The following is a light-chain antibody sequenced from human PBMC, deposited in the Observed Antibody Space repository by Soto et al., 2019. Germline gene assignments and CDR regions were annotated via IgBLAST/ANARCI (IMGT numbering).Light chain of an antibody. J-gene: IGLJ3*02. CDR1: SSDVGSYNL. CDR3: GSYAGSNSWV. CDR2: EGN. Sequence: QSVLTQPASVSGSPGQSIAISCTGTSSDVGSYNLVSWYQHHPGKAPKLIIYEGNKWPSGVSDRFSGSKSGNTASLTISGLQADDEADYYCGSYAGSNSWVFGGGTKLTFL. V-gene: IGLV2-23*01.